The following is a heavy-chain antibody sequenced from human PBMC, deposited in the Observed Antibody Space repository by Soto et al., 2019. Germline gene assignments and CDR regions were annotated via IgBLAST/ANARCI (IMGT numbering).Heavy chain of an antibody. V-gene: IGHV3-30*18. J-gene: IGHJ4*02. Sequence: PGGSLRLSCAASGFTFSTYGMHWVRQAPGKGLEWVAGISYDGSNKHYADSVKGRLTISRDNSKNTLYLQMSSLRDEDTAVYYCAKDTYYYDSTGYYVFDGWGQGTLVTVSS. D-gene: IGHD3-22*01. CDR2: ISYDGSNK. CDR3: AKDTYYYDSTGYYVFDG. CDR1: GFTFSTYG.